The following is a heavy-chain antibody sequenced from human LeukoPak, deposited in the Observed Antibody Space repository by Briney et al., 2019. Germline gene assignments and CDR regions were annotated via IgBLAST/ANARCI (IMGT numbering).Heavy chain of an antibody. Sequence: GGSLRLSCEGSAFIFSGHWMNWVRQTPGKGLEWVSYISTSGGTKDYADSVKGRFTISRDNPKNSVYLQMNSLRDEDTAVYYCAVRFDYWGQGILVTVSS. CDR3: AVRFDY. J-gene: IGHJ4*02. CDR1: AFIFSGHW. CDR2: ISTSGGTK. V-gene: IGHV3-48*02. D-gene: IGHD3-3*01.